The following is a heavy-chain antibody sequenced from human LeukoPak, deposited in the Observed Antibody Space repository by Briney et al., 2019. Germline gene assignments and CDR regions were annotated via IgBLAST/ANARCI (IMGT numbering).Heavy chain of an antibody. CDR2: ISSSSSYI. D-gene: IGHD3-16*02. Sequence: SGGSLRLSCAASGFTFSIYSMNWVRQAPGKGLEWVSSISSSSSYIYYADSVKGRFTISRDNAKNSLYLQMNSLRAEDTAVYYCATTRLGEFSYNRYFDFWGQGTLVTVSS. CDR3: ATTRLGEFSYNRYFDF. V-gene: IGHV3-21*01. CDR1: GFTFSIYS. J-gene: IGHJ4*02.